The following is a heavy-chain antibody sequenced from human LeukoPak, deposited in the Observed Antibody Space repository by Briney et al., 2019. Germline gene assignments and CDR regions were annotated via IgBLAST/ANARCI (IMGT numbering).Heavy chain of an antibody. CDR2: ISSSSSIR. V-gene: IGHV3-48*01. CDR1: GFTFSSYS. J-gene: IGHJ4*02. Sequence: HSGGSLRLSCAASGFTFSSYSMNWVRQAPGKGLEWVLYISSSSSIRYYADSVKGRFTISRDNAKNSLYLQMNSLRAEDTAVYYCARGVLYYYDSSGVLNSDLGYWGQGTLVTVSS. D-gene: IGHD3-22*01. CDR3: ARGVLYYYDSSGVLNSDLGY.